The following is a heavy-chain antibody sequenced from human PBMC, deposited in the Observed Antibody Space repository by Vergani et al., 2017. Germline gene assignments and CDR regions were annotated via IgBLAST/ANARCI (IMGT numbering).Heavy chain of an antibody. Sequence: EVQLLESGGDLVQPGGSLRLSCAASGFTFNHYAMNWVRQAPGKGLEWVSHISPGASTVSYTDSVTGRFTVSRDNDNNSLTLDMTTLRVEDTAVYYCAKNPGISTTRHYYARDVWGQGTTVTVSS. CDR1: GFTFNHYA. CDR2: ISPGASTV. CDR3: AKNPGISTTRHYYARDV. J-gene: IGHJ6*02. V-gene: IGHV3-48*01. D-gene: IGHD1-1*01.